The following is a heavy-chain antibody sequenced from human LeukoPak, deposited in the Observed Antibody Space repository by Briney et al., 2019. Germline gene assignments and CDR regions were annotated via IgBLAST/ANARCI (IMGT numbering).Heavy chain of an antibody. CDR3: ARAAYNWNDAVDY. CDR2: IIPILGIA. J-gene: IGHJ4*02. CDR1: GGTFSSYA. D-gene: IGHD1-20*01. V-gene: IGHV1-69*04. Sequence: SVKVSCKASGGTFSSYAISWVRQAPGQGLEWMGRIIPILGIANYAQKFQGRVTITADKSTSTAYMELSSLRSEDTAVYYCARAAYNWNDAVDYWGQGTLDTVSS.